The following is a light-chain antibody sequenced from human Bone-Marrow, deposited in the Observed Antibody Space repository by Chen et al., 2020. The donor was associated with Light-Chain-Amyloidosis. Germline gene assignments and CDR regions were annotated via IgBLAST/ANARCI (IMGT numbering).Light chain of an antibody. CDR2: GSS. CDR1: QTISSNY. CDR3: QQYGTSPLT. V-gene: IGKV3-20*01. Sequence: EIVLTQSPGTLSLSPGEGANLSCRASQTISSNYLTWYQQKFGQAPRLLIYGSSSRTTGIPDRFTGSESGTDFTLAINSLSPEDFAMYYGQQYGTSPLTFGGGTKVEIK. J-gene: IGKJ4*01.